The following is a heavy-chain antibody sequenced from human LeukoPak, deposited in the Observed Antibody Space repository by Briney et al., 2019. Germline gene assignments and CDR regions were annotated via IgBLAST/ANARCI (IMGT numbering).Heavy chain of an antibody. J-gene: IGHJ2*01. D-gene: IGHD3-10*01. Sequence: GGSLRLSCAASGFSFGSYSMNWVRQAPGKGLEGVSYVSSSSSNTYYADSVMGRFTISRDNAKNSLYLQLNSLRAEDTAVFYCARSRGGWYFDFWGRGTLVTVSS. CDR1: GFSFGSYS. CDR2: VSSSSSNT. V-gene: IGHV3-48*01. CDR3: ARSRGGWYFDF.